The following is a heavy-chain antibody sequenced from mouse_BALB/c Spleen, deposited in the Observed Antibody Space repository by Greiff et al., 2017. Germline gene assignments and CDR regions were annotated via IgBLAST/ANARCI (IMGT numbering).Heavy chain of an antibody. CDR1: GFTFSSYA. Sequence: EVQRVESGGGLVKPGGSLKLSCAASGFTFSSYAMSWVRQSPEKRLEWVAEISSGGSYTYYPDTVTGRFTISRDNAKNTLYLEMSSLRSEDTAMYYCAREANGGYFDVWGAGTTVTVSS. J-gene: IGHJ1*01. D-gene: IGHD4-1*01. CDR2: ISSGGSYT. V-gene: IGHV5-9-4*01. CDR3: AREANGGYFDV.